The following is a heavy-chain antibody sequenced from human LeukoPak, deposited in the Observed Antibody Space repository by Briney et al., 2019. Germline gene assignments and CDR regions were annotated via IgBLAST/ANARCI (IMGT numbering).Heavy chain of an antibody. CDR1: GFTFSSYS. Sequence: GGSLRLSCAASGFTFSSYSMNWVRQAPGKGLEWVSSIGTSSSYIYYADSVKGRFTISRDNAKNSLYLQMNSLRAEDTAVYYCARDGAIPPYYFDYWGQGTLVTVSS. J-gene: IGHJ4*02. V-gene: IGHV3-21*01. CDR2: IGTSSSYI. CDR3: ARDGAIPPYYFDY. D-gene: IGHD2-2*02.